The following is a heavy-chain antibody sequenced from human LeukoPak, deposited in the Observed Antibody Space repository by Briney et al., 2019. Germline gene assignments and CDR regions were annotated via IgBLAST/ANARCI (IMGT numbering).Heavy chain of an antibody. CDR1: GYSISSGYY. D-gene: IGHD3-22*01. J-gene: IGHJ4*02. V-gene: IGHV4-30-4*01. Sequence: PSETLSLTCAVSGYSISSGYYWSWIRQPPGKGLEWIGYIYYSGSTFYNPSLKSRVTISVDTSKNQFSFKLSSVTAADTAVYYCARVGWSGSSGFLDYWGQGTLVTVSS. CDR2: IYYSGST. CDR3: ARVGWSGSSGFLDY.